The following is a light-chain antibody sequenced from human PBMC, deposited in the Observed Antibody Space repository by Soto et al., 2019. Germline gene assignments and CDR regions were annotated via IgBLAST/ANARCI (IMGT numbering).Light chain of an antibody. CDR3: QQYNSYWGT. J-gene: IGKJ1*01. Sequence: EIVMTQSPATLSVSPGERATLSCRASQIVSSNLAWYQQKPGQAPRLLIYGASTRATGIPARFSGSGSGTEFTLTISSLQSEDFATYYCQQYNSYWGTFGQGTKVEIK. CDR1: QIVSSN. V-gene: IGKV3-15*01. CDR2: GAS.